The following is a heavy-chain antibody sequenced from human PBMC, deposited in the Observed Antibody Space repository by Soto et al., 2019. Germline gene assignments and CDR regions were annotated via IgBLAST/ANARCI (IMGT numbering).Heavy chain of an antibody. CDR2: INHSGST. CDR1: GGSFSGYY. J-gene: IGHJ3*02. CDR3: ARRVHDPFDI. Sequence: SETLSLTCAVYGGSFSGYYWSWIRQPPGKGLEWIGEINHSGSTNYNPSLKSRVTISVDTSKNQFSLKLSSVTAADTAVYYCARRVHDPFDIWGQGTMVTVSS. V-gene: IGHV4-34*01.